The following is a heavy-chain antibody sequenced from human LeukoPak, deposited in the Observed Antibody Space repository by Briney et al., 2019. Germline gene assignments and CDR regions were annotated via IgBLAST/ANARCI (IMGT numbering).Heavy chain of an antibody. CDR3: ARASSNGGNSGTLDY. V-gene: IGHV3-53*01. Sequence: GGSLRLSRAASGFTVSSNYMSWVRQAPGKGLEWVSVIYSGGSTYYADSVKGRFTISRDNSKNTLYLQMNSLRAEDTAVYYCARASSNGGNSGTLDYWGQGTLVTVSS. D-gene: IGHD4-23*01. CDR1: GFTVSSNY. J-gene: IGHJ4*02. CDR2: IYSGGST.